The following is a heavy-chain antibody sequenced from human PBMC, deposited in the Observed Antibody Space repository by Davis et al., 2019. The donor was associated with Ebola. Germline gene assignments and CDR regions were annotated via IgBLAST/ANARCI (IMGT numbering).Heavy chain of an antibody. J-gene: IGHJ4*02. CDR2: INTNTGNP. D-gene: IGHD3-22*01. CDR1: GYTFTSYA. Sequence: AASVKVSCKASGYTFTSYAMNWVRQAPGQGLEWMGWINTNTGNPTYAQGFTGRFVFSLDTSVSTAYLQISSLKAEDTAVYYCARDRDSSGYSSSIDYWGRGTLVTVSS. CDR3: ARDRDSSGYSSSIDY. V-gene: IGHV7-4-1*02.